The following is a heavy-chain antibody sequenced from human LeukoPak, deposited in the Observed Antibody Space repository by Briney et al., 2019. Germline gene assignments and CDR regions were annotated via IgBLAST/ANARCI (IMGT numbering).Heavy chain of an antibody. Sequence: GGSLRLSCASSGFTFPNFAINWVRQPPGKGLEWVSGITGRAEMTFYADSAKGRFSISRGNSKNTVYLRMTRLRAEDTGVYYCAKEYASSTRGSFDYRGPGTLVTVSS. CDR1: GFTFPNFA. V-gene: IGHV3-23*01. D-gene: IGHD2-2*01. J-gene: IGHJ4*02. CDR3: AKEYASSTRGSFDY. CDR2: ITGRAEMT.